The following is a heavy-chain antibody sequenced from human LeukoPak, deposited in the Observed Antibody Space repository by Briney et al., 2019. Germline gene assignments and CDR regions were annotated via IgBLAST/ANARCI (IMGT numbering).Heavy chain of an antibody. Sequence: PGGSLRLSCAASGFTFSSYGMHWVRQAPGKGLEWVAVIWYDGSNKYYADSVKGRFTISRDNSKNTLYLQVNSLRAEDTAVYYCARGEIAAAGPYDYYYYGMDVWGQGTTVTVSS. CDR2: IWYDGSNK. D-gene: IGHD6-13*01. CDR3: ARGEIAAAGPYDYYYYGMDV. CDR1: GFTFSSYG. V-gene: IGHV3-33*01. J-gene: IGHJ6*02.